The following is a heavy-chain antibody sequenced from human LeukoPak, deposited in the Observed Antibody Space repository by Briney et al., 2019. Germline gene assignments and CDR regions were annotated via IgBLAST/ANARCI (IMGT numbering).Heavy chain of an antibody. Sequence: SGRSLRLSCAASGFIFRSYGMHWVRQAPGKGLEWVAGIRYDGSNKYYVDSVKGRFTISRDNSKNTLYLQMNSLRAEDTAVYYCAKAVGSISWSFDYWGQGTLVTVSS. CDR3: AKAVGSISWSFDY. D-gene: IGHD6-13*01. J-gene: IGHJ4*02. CDR2: IRYDGSNK. CDR1: GFIFRSYG. V-gene: IGHV3-33*06.